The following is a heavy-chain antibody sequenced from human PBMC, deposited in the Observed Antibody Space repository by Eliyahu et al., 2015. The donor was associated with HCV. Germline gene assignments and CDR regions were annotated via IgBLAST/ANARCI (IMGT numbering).Heavy chain of an antibody. CDR1: GYSISSGDY. CDR3: ARYNNGYDY. D-gene: IGHD6-25*01. V-gene: IGHV4-38-2*02. J-gene: IGHJ4*02. Sequence: QVQLQESGPGLRPSETLSLTCTVSGYSISSGDYWGWIRQSPGKGLEWIGDIYRSGNSFFDPSLNSRVTISVDTSKNQFSLKLYAVTAADTAVYFCARYNNGYDYWGQGTLV. CDR2: IYRSGNS.